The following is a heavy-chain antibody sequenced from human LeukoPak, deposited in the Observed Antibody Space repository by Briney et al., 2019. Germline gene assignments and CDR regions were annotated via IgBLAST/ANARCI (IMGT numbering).Heavy chain of an antibody. CDR3: ARDLSGVTGYTYGRGIDY. Sequence: GGSLRLSCAASGFTFSSYAMSWVRQAPGKGLEWVSAISGSGGSTYYADSVKGRFTISRDNSKNTLYLQMNSLRAEDTAVYYCARDLSGVTGYTYGRGIDYWGQGTLVTVSS. V-gene: IGHV3-23*01. CDR2: ISGSGGST. CDR1: GFTFSSYA. D-gene: IGHD5-18*01. J-gene: IGHJ4*02.